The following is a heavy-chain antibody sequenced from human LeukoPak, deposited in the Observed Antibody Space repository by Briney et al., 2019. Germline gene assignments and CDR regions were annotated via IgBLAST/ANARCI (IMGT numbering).Heavy chain of an antibody. V-gene: IGHV4-59*08. CDR2: MYYSEST. CDR1: GGSISSNY. Sequence: PSETLSLTCTVSGGSISSNYCSWIRHPPPPGQERDGYMYYSESTNYNPSLNIQITISVDTAKNPFSLTLSPVTAAATAVYFCACLSYSNAYGHFDYWGQGPLVTVSS. D-gene: IGHD6-13*01. J-gene: IGHJ4*02. CDR3: ACLSYSNAYGHFDY.